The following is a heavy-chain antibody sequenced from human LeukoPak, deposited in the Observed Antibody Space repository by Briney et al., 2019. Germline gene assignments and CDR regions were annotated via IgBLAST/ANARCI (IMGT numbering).Heavy chain of an antibody. Sequence: SQTLSLTCTVSGGSISSGGYYWSWIRQHPGKGLEWIGYIYYSGSTYYNPSLKSRVTISVDTSKNQFSLKLSSVTAADTAVYYCARVLTSSSWGPHKSWFDPWGQGTLVTVSS. CDR1: GGSISSGGYY. J-gene: IGHJ5*02. CDR3: ARVLTSSSWGPHKSWFDP. CDR2: IYYSGST. D-gene: IGHD6-13*01. V-gene: IGHV4-31*03.